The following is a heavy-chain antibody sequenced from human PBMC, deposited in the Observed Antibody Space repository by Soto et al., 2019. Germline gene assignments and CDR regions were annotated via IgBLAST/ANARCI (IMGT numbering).Heavy chain of an antibody. J-gene: IGHJ4*02. CDR2: IYYSGST. Sequence: LSLTCTVSGGSINSYFWSWIRQSPGKGLEWIGHIYYSGSTSYSPSLKSRVSISVDTSKNQFSLEVHSVTAADTAVYYCARAGTNMVQFDYWGQGTLVTVSS. CDR1: GGSINSYF. V-gene: IGHV4-59*01. CDR3: ARAGTNMVQFDY. D-gene: IGHD3-10*01.